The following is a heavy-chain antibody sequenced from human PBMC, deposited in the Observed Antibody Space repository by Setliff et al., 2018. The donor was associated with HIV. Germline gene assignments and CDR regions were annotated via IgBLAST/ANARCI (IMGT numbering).Heavy chain of an antibody. V-gene: IGHV4-34*01. J-gene: IGHJ4*02. CDR2: ASHSGKT. CDR1: GGPLSGHY. CDR3: ATVDGTRSLDY. D-gene: IGHD1-1*01. Sequence: PSETLSLTCAVYGGPLSGHYWSWIRQPPGQGLEWIGGASHSGKTNYNPSLTSRVTISQDTSKNQFSLELTSVTAADTAVYCCATVDGTRSLDYWGQGKLVTVSS.